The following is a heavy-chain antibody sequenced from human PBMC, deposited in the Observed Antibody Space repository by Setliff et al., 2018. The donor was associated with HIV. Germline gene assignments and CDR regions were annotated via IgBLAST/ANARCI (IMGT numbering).Heavy chain of an antibody. CDR1: GFTFSHAW. CDR2: IKAKSDGETA. V-gene: IGHV3-15*01. J-gene: IGHJ5*02. Sequence: GGSLRLSCAASGFTFSHAWMTWVRQAPGKGLEWVGRIKAKSDGETADYAAPVKGRFTISRDDSKNTLYLQMNSLKNEDTAVYYCAVSPDGDCATTECANWFDPWGQGTQVTVSS. D-gene: IGHD4-17*01. CDR3: AVSPDGDCATTECANWFDP.